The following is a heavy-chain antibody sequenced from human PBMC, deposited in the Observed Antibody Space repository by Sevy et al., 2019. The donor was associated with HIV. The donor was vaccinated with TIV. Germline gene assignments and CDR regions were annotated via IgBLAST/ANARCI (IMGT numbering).Heavy chain of an antibody. J-gene: IGHJ4*02. CDR3: ASLAPLGYCSGGSCYDWDYFDY. CDR2: IIPIFGTA. D-gene: IGHD2-15*01. CDR1: GGTFSSYA. Sequence: SVKVSCKASGGTFSSYAISWVRQAPGQGLEWMGGIIPIFGTANYAQKFQGRVTITADESTSTAYMELSSLRSEDTAVYYCASLAPLGYCSGGSCYDWDYFDYWGQGTLVTVS. V-gene: IGHV1-69*13.